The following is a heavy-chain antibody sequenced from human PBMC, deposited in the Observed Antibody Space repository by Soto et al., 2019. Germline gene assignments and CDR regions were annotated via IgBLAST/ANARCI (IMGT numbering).Heavy chain of an antibody. CDR1: GFTLSDYY. V-gene: IGHV3-11*05. D-gene: IGHD3-10*01. Sequence: QVQLVESGGHLVEPGGSLRLSCAASGFTLSDYYMTWIRQAPGKGLEWVSYISSNSKYTNYADSVKGRFTISKDNAKKSLYLQMSSLRVEDTAVYYCASHKLYGSGTGAGYGMDVWGQGTTVTVSS. CDR2: ISSNSKYT. J-gene: IGHJ6*02. CDR3: ASHKLYGSGTGAGYGMDV.